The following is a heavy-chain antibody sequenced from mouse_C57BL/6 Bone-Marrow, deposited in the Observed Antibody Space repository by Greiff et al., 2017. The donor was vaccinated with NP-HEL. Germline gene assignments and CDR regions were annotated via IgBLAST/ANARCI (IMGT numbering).Heavy chain of an antibody. J-gene: IGHJ4*01. CDR2: ISNGGGST. CDR1: GFTFSDYY. CDR3: ARHRRWLLGYAMDY. V-gene: IGHV5-12*01. Sequence: EVKLVESGGGLVQPGGSLKLSCAASGFTFSDYYMYWVRQTPEKRLEWVAYISNGGGSTYYPDTVKGRFTISRDNAKNTLYLQMSRLKSEGTAMYYCARHRRWLLGYAMDYWGQGTSVTVSS. D-gene: IGHD2-3*01.